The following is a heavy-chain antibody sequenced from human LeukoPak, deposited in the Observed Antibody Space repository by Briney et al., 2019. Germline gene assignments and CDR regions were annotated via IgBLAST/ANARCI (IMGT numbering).Heavy chain of an antibody. CDR2: INPSGGST. D-gene: IGHD1-26*01. J-gene: IGHJ4*02. Sequence: ASVKVSCKASGYTFTSYYMHWVRQAPGQGLEWMGIINPSGGSTSYAQKFQGRVTMTRDTSTSTVYMELSSLRSEDTAVYYCARALLVASGSYGSDYWGQGTLVTVFS. V-gene: IGHV1-46*01. CDR1: GYTFTSYY. CDR3: ARALLVASGSYGSDY.